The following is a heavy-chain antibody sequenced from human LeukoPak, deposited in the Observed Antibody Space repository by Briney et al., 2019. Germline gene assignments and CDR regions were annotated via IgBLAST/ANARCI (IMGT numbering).Heavy chain of an antibody. CDR1: SGSISSYY. J-gene: IGHJ4*02. V-gene: IGHV4-59*01. CDR2: IYYSGST. D-gene: IGHD3-22*01. Sequence: SETLSLTCTVSSGSISSYYWSWIRQPPGKGLEWIGYIYYSGSTNYNPSLKSRVTISVDTSKIQFSLKLSSVTAADTAVYYCARGYHDFSGYWLSYFDYWGQGTLVTVSS. CDR3: ARGYHDFSGYWLSYFDY.